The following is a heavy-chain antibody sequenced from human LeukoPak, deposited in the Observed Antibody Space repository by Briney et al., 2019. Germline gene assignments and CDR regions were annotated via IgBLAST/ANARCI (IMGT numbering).Heavy chain of an antibody. V-gene: IGHV3-48*04. CDR3: ARDTKLMYYDFWSGNSGYMDV. J-gene: IGHJ6*03. CDR2: ISSSSSTI. D-gene: IGHD3-3*01. Sequence: PGGSLRLSCAASGFTFSSYSMNWVRQAPGKGLEWVSYISSSSSTIYYADSVKGRFTISRDNAKNSLYLQMNSLRAEDTAVYYCARDTKLMYYDFWSGNSGYMDVWGKGTTVTVS. CDR1: GFTFSSYS.